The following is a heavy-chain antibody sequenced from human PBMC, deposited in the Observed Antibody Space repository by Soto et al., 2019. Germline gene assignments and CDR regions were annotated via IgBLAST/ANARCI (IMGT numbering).Heavy chain of an antibody. Sequence: QVQLVQSGAEVKKPGSSVKVSCKASGGTFSSYAISWVRQAPGQGLEWMGGIIPIFGTANYAQKFQGRVTINADESTHKAYVELSTLRSEDTAVYYGASTGIAAVVTVDYWGQGTLVTVST. J-gene: IGHJ4*02. CDR1: GGTFSSYA. V-gene: IGHV1-69*12. D-gene: IGHD6-13*01. CDR3: ASTGIAAVVTVDY. CDR2: IIPIFGTA.